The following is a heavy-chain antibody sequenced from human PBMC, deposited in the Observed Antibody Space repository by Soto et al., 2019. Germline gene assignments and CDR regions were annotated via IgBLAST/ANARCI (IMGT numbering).Heavy chain of an antibody. V-gene: IGHV3-30*18. CDR2: ISYDGSNK. J-gene: IGHJ4*02. CDR3: AKGGGAGDYFDH. CDR1: GFTFSSYG. Sequence: QVQLVESGGGVVQPGRSLRLSCAASGFTFSSYGMHWVRQAPGKGLEWVAVISYDGSNKYYADSVKGRFTISRDNSNNTMYLQMNSLRAEDTAVYYCAKGGGAGDYFDHWGQGTLVTVSS. D-gene: IGHD3-10*01.